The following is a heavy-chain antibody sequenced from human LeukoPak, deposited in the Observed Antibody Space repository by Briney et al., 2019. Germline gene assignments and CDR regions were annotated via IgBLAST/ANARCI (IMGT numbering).Heavy chain of an antibody. CDR1: GFMFSSYW. V-gene: IGHV3-7*01. J-gene: IGHJ4*02. D-gene: IGHD3-22*01. CDR2: IKEDGSEK. CDR3: ARGFPDYYDSSGSYSDYYFDY. Sequence: GGSLRLSCAASGFMFSSYWMSWVRQAPGKGLEWVADIKEDGSEKSYVDSVKGRFTISRDNAKSSLYLQMNSLSAEDTAVYYCARGFPDYYDSSGSYSDYYFDYWGQGTLVTVSS.